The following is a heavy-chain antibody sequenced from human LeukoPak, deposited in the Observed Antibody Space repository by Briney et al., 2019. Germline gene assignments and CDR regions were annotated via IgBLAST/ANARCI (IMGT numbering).Heavy chain of an antibody. D-gene: IGHD3-22*01. CDR1: GFTFSSYS. CDR3: ARDLEPYYYDSSGYYYSDAFDI. CDR2: ISSSSSYI. V-gene: IGHV3-21*01. Sequence: PGGSLRLSCAASGFTFSSYSMNWVRQAPGKGLEWVSSISSSSSYIYYADSVKGRFTISRDNAKNSLYLQMNSLRAEDTAVYYCARDLEPYYYDSSGYYYSDAFDIWGQGTMVTVSS. J-gene: IGHJ3*02.